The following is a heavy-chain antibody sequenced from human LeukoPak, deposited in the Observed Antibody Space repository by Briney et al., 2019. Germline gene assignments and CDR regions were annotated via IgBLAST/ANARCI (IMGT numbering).Heavy chain of an antibody. CDR1: GGSISSYY. D-gene: IGHD5-18*01. CDR2: IYYSGST. CDR3: ASGYSYVGIYYFDY. J-gene: IGHJ4*02. V-gene: IGHV4-59*08. Sequence: SETLSLTCTVSGGSISSYYWSWIRQPPGKGLEWIGYIYYSGSTNYNPSLKSRVTTSVDTSKNQFSLKLSSVTAADTAVYYCASGYSYVGIYYFDYWGQGTLVTVSS.